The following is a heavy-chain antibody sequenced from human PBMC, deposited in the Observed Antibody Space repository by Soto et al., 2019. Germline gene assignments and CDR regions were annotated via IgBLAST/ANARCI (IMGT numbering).Heavy chain of an antibody. D-gene: IGHD3-10*02. Sequence: QVQLVQSGPEVKMPGASVNVSCKASGYTFTSYGINWVRQAPGQGLEWMGRVSTYNGNTKYAQKFQGRVTMTTDTSTTTVYMPLRSLRSDDTAVYYCARERGLTASTLFGYWGQGTVVTVS. CDR1: GYTFTSYG. CDR2: VSTYNGNT. V-gene: IGHV1-18*01. J-gene: IGHJ4*02. CDR3: ARERGLTASTLFGY.